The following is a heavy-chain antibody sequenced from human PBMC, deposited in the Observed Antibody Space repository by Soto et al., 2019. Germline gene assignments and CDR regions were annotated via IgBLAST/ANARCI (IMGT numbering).Heavy chain of an antibody. CDR2: IYYSGST. D-gene: IGHD2-2*01. J-gene: IGHJ3*02. CDR3: ASLLGYCSSTSCYFSAFDI. V-gene: IGHV4-39*01. CDR1: GGSISSSSYY. Sequence: SETLSLTCTVSGGSISSSSYYWGWIRQPPGKGLEWIGNIYYSGSTYYNPYLKSRVTISVDTSKNQISLKLSYVTAADTAVYYCASLLGYCSSTSCYFSAFDIWGQGTMVT.